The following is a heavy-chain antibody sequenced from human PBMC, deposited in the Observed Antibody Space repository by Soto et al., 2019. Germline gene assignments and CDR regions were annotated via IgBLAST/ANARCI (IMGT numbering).Heavy chain of an antibody. J-gene: IGHJ4*02. CDR2: ISAYNGNT. CDR3: ARARRAELRQPFDY. V-gene: IGHV1-18*01. Sequence: GPVEGSCKASGYTLTSYGISWVRQAPGQGLEWMGWISAYNGNTNYAQKLQGRVTMTTDTSTSTAYMELSSLRSEDTAVYYCARARRAELRQPFDYWGQGTLVTVSS. D-gene: IGHD1-7*01. CDR1: GYTLTSYG.